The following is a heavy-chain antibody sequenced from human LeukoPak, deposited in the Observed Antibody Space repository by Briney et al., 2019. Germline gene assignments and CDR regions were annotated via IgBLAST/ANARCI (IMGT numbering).Heavy chain of an antibody. Sequence: SQTLSLTCAISGDSLSSNRGSGSWLRQSPARGPEWLGRIYYRSRWHYEYAVSVQNRISISPDTTKNQFSLQLNSMSPDDSAVYYCVSGGDWGFGWYFDVWGRGALVTVSS. CDR2: IYYRSRWHY. J-gene: IGHJ2*01. CDR3: VSGGDWGFGWYFDV. D-gene: IGHD7-27*01. CDR1: GDSLSSNRGS. V-gene: IGHV6-1*01.